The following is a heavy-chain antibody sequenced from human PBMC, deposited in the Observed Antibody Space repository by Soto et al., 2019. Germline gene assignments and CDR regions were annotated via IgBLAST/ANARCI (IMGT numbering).Heavy chain of an antibody. J-gene: IGHJ5*02. CDR3: ARHAGGYSTPNWFDP. CDR2: IYYSGST. V-gene: IGHV4-39*01. D-gene: IGHD6-13*01. Sequence: QLQLQESGPGLEKPSETLSLTCTVSGGSISSSSYYWGWIRQPPGKGLEWIGSIYYSGSTYYNPSLKSRVTISVDTSKNQFSLKLSSVTAADTAVYYCARHAGGYSTPNWFDPWGQGTLVTVSS. CDR1: GGSISSSSYY.